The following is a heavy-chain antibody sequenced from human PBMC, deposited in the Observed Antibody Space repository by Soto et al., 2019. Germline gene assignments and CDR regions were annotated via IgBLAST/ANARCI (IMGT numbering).Heavy chain of an antibody. CDR1: GFTFSSYG. CDR3: ANDRQQGYSYGYFDY. V-gene: IGHV3-30*18. CDR2: ISYDGSNK. D-gene: IGHD5-18*01. J-gene: IGHJ4*02. Sequence: QVQLVESGGGVVQPGRSLRLSCAASGFTFSSYGMHWVRQAPGKGLEWVAVISYDGSNKYYADYVKGRFTISRDNSKNTLYLQMNSLRAEDTAVYYCANDRQQGYSYGYFDYWGQGTLVTVSS.